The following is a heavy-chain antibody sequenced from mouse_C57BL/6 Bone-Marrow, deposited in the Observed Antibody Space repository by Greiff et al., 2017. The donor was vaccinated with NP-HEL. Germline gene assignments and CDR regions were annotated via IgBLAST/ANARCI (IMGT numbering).Heavy chain of an antibody. CDR2: IDPNSGGT. Sequence: VQLQQPGADLVKPGASVKLSCKASGYTFTSYWMHWVKQRPGQGLEWIGRIDPNSGGTKFNEKFKTKATLTVDKPSSTAYMQLSSLTSEDSAVYYCARYYYGSRGWYFDVWGTGTTVTVSS. D-gene: IGHD1-1*01. V-gene: IGHV1-72*01. J-gene: IGHJ1*03. CDR3: ARYYYGSRGWYFDV. CDR1: GYTFTSYW.